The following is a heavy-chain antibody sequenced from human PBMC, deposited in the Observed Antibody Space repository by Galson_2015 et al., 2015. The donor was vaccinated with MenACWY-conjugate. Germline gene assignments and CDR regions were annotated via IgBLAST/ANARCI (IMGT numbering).Heavy chain of an antibody. Sequence: QSGAEVKKPGESLRISCKGSGYSFTSYWISWVRQMPGKGLEWMGRIDPSDSYTNYSPSFQGHVTISADKSISTAYLQWSSLKASDTAMYYCARLPMLRVDTNYYGMDVWGQGTTVTVSS. V-gene: IGHV5-10-1*01. J-gene: IGHJ6*02. D-gene: IGHD3-10*02. CDR2: IDPSDSYT. CDR3: ARLPMLRVDTNYYGMDV. CDR1: GYSFTSYW.